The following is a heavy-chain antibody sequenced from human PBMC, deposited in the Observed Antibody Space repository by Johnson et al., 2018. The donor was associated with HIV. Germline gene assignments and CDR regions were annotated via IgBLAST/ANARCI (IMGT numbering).Heavy chain of an antibody. CDR3: ARDSRISLIVVVSRGGFDI. V-gene: IGHV3-72*01. CDR1: GLTLRNAW. Sequence: VQLVESGGGLVTPGGSLRISCSGSGLTLRNAWMTWVRQAPGKGLAWVGRTRNKANSYTTEYAASVKGRFTISRDDSKNSLYLQMNSLKTEDTAVYYCARDSRISLIVVVSRGGFDIWGQGTMVTVSS. D-gene: IGHD3-22*01. CDR2: TRNKANSYTT. J-gene: IGHJ3*02.